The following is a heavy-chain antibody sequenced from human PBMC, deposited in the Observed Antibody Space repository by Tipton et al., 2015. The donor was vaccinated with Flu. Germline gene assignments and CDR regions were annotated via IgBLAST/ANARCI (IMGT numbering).Heavy chain of an antibody. CDR2: IYSGGST. CDR3: ATTYYLGYYLDAFDI. D-gene: IGHD3-22*01. J-gene: IGHJ3*02. CDR1: GFTVSNNY. V-gene: IGHV3-53*01. Sequence: SLRLSCSLSGFTVSNNYMSWVRQGPGKGLEWVSGIYSGGSTYSADSVKGRFTISRNKFKNTLYLQMHSLRAADTAVYYCATTYYLGYYLDAFDIWGKGTMVTVSA.